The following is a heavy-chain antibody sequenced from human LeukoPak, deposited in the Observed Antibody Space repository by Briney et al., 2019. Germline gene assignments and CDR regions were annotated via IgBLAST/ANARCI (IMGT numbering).Heavy chain of an antibody. CDR2: IIPIFGTA. Sequence: SVKVSCKASGGTFSSYAISWVRQAPGQGLEWMGGIIPIFGTANYAQKFQGRVTITADESTSTAYMELSSLRSEDTAVYYCDYILFLEMATIEGWFDPWGQGTLVAVSS. CDR3: DYILFLEMATIEGWFDP. D-gene: IGHD5-24*01. CDR1: GGTFSSYA. J-gene: IGHJ5*02. V-gene: IGHV1-69*01.